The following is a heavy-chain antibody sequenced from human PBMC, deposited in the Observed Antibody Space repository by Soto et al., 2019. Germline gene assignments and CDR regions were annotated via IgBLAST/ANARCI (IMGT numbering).Heavy chain of an antibody. J-gene: IGHJ4*02. CDR3: AKDIGGYRSGWYYFDY. D-gene: IGHD6-19*01. CDR1: GFSFDDYA. Sequence: GGSLRLSCAASGFSFDDYAMQWVRQGPGKGLEWVSGISWNSGTIAYADSVKGRFTISRDNAKNSLYLQMNSLRAEDTAFYYCAKDIGGYRSGWYYFDYWGQGTLVTVSS. CDR2: ISWNSGTI. V-gene: IGHV3-9*01.